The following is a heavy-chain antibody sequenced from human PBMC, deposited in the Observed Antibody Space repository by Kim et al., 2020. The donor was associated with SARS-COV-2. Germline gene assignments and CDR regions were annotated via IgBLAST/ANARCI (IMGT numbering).Heavy chain of an antibody. J-gene: IGHJ4*02. CDR3: AKDKWFGELAPDY. Sequence: GGSLRLSCAASGFTFSSYAMSWVRQAPGKGLEWVSGISGSGGRTYYADSVKGRFTISRDNSKNTVYLQMNSLAAEDTAVYYCAKDKWFGELAPDYWGQGTLVTVS. CDR2: ISGSGGRT. V-gene: IGHV3-23*01. CDR1: GFTFSSYA. D-gene: IGHD3-10*01.